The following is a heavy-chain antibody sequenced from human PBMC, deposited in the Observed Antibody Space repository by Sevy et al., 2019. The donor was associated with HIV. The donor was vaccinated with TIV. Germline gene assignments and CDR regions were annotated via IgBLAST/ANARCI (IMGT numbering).Heavy chain of an antibody. J-gene: IGHJ4*02. CDR1: GYTFNNYY. V-gene: IGHV1-46*02. CDR2: INPTSSST. CDR3: ARDDVVIPALGY. Sequence: ASVKVSCKASGYTFNNYYMHWVRQAPGQGLEWMGIINPTSSSTNYAQKFQGRVTMTRDTSTGTVYLGLSSLRSEDTAVYYCARDDVVIPALGYWGQGTLVTVSS. D-gene: IGHD2-2*01.